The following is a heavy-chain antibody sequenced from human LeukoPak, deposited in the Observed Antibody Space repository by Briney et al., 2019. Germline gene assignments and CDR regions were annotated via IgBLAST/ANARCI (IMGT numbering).Heavy chain of an antibody. CDR2: IYTGGST. Sequence: PSETLSLTCTVSGGSINSYYWSWIRQPAGKGLEWIGRIYTGGSTNYNPSLKSRVTMSVDTSKNQFSLKLSSVTAADTAVYYCARDTITMVRGVIILFDYWGQGTLVTVSS. J-gene: IGHJ4*02. V-gene: IGHV4-4*07. D-gene: IGHD3-10*01. CDR3: ARDTITMVRGVIILFDY. CDR1: GGSINSYY.